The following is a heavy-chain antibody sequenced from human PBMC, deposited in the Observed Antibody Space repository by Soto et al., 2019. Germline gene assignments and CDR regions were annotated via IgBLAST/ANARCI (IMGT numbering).Heavy chain of an antibody. J-gene: IGHJ4*02. V-gene: IGHV3-30-3*01. D-gene: IGHD6-19*01. Sequence: QVQLVESGGGVVQPGRSLRLSCAASGFTFSSYAMHWFRQAPGKGLEWVAVISYDGSNKYYADSVKGGFTNTRDNCKNKLYLQMNSLRAEDTAVYYCARGGLGGQWLATPHFDYWGQGTLVTVSS. CDR3: ARGGLGGQWLATPHFDY. CDR2: ISYDGSNK. CDR1: GFTFSSYA.